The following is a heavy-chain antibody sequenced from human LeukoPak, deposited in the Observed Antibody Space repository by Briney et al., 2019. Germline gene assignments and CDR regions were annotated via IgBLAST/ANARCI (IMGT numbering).Heavy chain of an antibody. CDR1: GFTFSSYT. V-gene: IGHV3-21*04. CDR2: ISSSSSYI. Sequence: GGSLRLSCEASGFTFSSYTMNWVRQAPGKGLEWVSSISSSSSYIYYADSVKGRFTISRDNAKNTLYLQMNSLRAEDTAVYYCASSIAAAPYYFDYWGQGTLVTVSS. CDR3: ASSIAAAPYYFDY. D-gene: IGHD6-13*01. J-gene: IGHJ4*02.